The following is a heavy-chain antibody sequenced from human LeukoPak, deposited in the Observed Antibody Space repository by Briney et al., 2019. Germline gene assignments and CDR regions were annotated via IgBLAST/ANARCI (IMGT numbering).Heavy chain of an antibody. J-gene: IGHJ4*02. CDR3: ARDMGDGYNPPFDY. CDR2: INPNSGGT. CDR1: GYTFTGYY. D-gene: IGHD5-24*01. V-gene: IGHV1-2*02. Sequence: GASVKVSCKASGYTFTGYYMHWVRQTPGQGLEWMGWINPNSGGTNYAQKFQGRVTMTRDTSISTAYMELSRLRSDDTAVYYCARDMGDGYNPPFDYWGQGTLVAVSS.